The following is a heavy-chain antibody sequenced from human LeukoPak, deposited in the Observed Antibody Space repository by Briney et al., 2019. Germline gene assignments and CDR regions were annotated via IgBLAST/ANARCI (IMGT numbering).Heavy chain of an antibody. V-gene: IGHV3-23*01. J-gene: IGHJ4*02. CDR2: ISGSGGST. CDR3: AKDGYSSGWFVVY. CDR1: GFTFSSYA. Sequence: GSLRLSCTAFGFTFSSYAMSWVRQAPGKGLGWVSAISGSGGSTYYADSVKSRFTISRDNSKNTLFLQMSSLRAEDTAVYYCAKDGYSSGWFVVYWGRGTLVTVSS. D-gene: IGHD6-19*01.